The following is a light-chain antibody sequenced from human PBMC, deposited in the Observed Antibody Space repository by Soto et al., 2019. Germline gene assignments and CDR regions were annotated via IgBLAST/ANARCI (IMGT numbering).Light chain of an antibody. CDR2: EVS. V-gene: IGLV2-8*01. J-gene: IGLJ2*01. CDR3: SSYAGSNNLV. Sequence: QSALTQPPSASGSPGQSVTISCTGTSSDVGGYNYVSWYQQHPGKAPKLMIYEVSKRPSGVPDRFSGSKSGNTASLTVSGLQDDDEADYYCSSYAGSNNLVFGGGTQLTVL. CDR1: SSDVGGYNY.